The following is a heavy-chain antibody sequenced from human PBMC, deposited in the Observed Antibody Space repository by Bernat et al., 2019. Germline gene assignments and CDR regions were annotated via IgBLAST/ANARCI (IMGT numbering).Heavy chain of an antibody. V-gene: IGHV3-23*01. CDR2: ISGSGGST. J-gene: IGHJ4*02. CDR1: GFTFSSYA. Sequence: EVQLLESGGGLVQPGGSLRLSCAASGFTFSSYAMSWVRQAPGKGLEWVSAISGSGGSTYYADSVKGRFTISRDNAKNTLYLQMNSLRAEDTAVYYCARVLRGAREFDYWGQGTLVTVSS. D-gene: IGHD1-26*01. CDR3: ARVLRGAREFDY.